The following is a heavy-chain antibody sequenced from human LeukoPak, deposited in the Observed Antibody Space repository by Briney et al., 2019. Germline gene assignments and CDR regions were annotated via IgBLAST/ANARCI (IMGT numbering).Heavy chain of an antibody. V-gene: IGHV3-30-3*01. CDR3: ARAHGGSGLYYYYYGMDV. CDR2: ISYDGSNK. D-gene: IGHD3-16*01. J-gene: IGHJ6*02. Sequence: PGGSLRLSCAASGFTFSSYAMHWDRQAPGKGLEWVAVISYDGSNKYYADSVKGRFTISRDNSKNTLFLQMNSLRAEDTAVYYCARAHGGSGLYYYYYGMDVWGQGTTVTVSS. CDR1: GFTFSSYA.